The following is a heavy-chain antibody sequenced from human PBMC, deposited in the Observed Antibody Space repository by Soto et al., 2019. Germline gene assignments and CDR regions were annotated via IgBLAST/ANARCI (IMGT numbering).Heavy chain of an antibody. V-gene: IGHV4-34*01. CDR2: INPSGGT. CDR3: ARVLAARASRDFDY. D-gene: IGHD6-6*01. CDR1: GGSFSTDY. Sequence: VQLQQWGAGLLKPSETLSLTCAVYGGSFSTDYWSWIRQPPGKGLEWIGEINPSGGTNYNPSLKSRVTISVATSKNQFSLKLSSVTAADTAVYYCARVLAARASRDFDYWGQGTRVTVSS. J-gene: IGHJ4*02.